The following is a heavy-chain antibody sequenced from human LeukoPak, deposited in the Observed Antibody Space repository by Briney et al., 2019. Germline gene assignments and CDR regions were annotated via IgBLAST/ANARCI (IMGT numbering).Heavy chain of an antibody. CDR2: MNPNSGNT. Sequence: GASVKVSCKASGYTFTSYDINWVRQATGQGLEWMGWMNPNSGNTGYAQKFQGRVTMARNTSISTAYMELSSLRSEDTAVYYCAKMDSSGYYVDYWGQGTLVTVSS. J-gene: IGHJ4*02. CDR1: GYTFTSYD. CDR3: AKMDSSGYYVDY. V-gene: IGHV1-8*01. D-gene: IGHD3-22*01.